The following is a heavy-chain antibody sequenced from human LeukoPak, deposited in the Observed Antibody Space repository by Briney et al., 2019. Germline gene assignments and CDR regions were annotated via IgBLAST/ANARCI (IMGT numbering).Heavy chain of an antibody. D-gene: IGHD6-19*01. CDR2: ISGSGGST. Sequence: GGSLRLSCAASGFTFSSYAVSWGRQAPGKGLEWVSAISGSGGSTYYADSVKGGFTISRDNSKDTLYLQMNSLRAKDTAVYYCAKDFGGWVFDYWGQGTLVTVSS. V-gene: IGHV3-23*01. J-gene: IGHJ4*02. CDR1: GFTFSSYA. CDR3: AKDFGGWVFDY.